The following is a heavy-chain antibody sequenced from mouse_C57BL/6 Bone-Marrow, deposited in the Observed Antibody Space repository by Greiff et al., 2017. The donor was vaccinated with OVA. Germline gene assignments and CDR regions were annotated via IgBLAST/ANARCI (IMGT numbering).Heavy chain of an antibody. CDR3: ARGTTVVATGDY. Sequence: DVQLVESGGGLVQPKGSLKLSCAASGFTFNTYAMHWVRQAPGKGLEWVARIRSKSSNYATYYADSVKDRFTISRDNAKNNLYLQMSHLKSEDTAMYYCARGTTVVATGDYWGQGTTLTVSS. J-gene: IGHJ2*01. D-gene: IGHD1-1*01. CDR2: IRSKSSNYAT. V-gene: IGHV10-3*01. CDR1: GFTFNTYA.